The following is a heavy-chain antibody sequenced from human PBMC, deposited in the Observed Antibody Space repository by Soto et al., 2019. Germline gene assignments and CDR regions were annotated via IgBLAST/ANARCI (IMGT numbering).Heavy chain of an antibody. V-gene: IGHV3-23*01. J-gene: IGHJ4*02. CDR3: ARRSSSWYFDY. D-gene: IGHD6-13*01. Sequence: EVQLLESGGGLVQPGGSLRLSCAASGFTFSSYAMNWVRQAPGKGLEWVSVISGSGDSTYYADSVKGRFIISRDNSKNTLYLQMNRLSTTDTEVYYCARRSSSWYFDYWGQGTLVTVSS. CDR1: GFTFSSYA. CDR2: ISGSGDST.